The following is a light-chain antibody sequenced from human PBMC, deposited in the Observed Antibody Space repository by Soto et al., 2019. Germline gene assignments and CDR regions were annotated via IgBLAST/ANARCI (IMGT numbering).Light chain of an antibody. CDR1: QSVTSSY. V-gene: IGKV3D-15*01. Sequence: EIVLTQSPGTLSLSPGERATLSCRASQSVTSSYLTWYQQKPGQAPRLLIYVASTRATGVPARFSGGGSGTEFTLTISTLQSEDFAVYYCQQYNNWPRTFGQGTKVDIK. CDR2: VAS. CDR3: QQYNNWPRT. J-gene: IGKJ1*01.